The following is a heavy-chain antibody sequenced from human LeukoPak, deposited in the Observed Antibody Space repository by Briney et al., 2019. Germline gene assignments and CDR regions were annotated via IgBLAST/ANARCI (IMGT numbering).Heavy chain of an antibody. CDR1: GGSISSGSYY. V-gene: IGHV4-61*02. CDR3: ARTSWNSHLDY. J-gene: IGHJ4*02. D-gene: IGHD1-7*01. Sequence: SETLSLTCTVSGGSISSGSYYWSWIRQPAGKGLEWTGRIYTSGSTNYNPSLKSRVTISVDTSKNQFSLKLSSVTAADTAVYYCARTSWNSHLDYWGQGTLVTVSS. CDR2: IYTSGST.